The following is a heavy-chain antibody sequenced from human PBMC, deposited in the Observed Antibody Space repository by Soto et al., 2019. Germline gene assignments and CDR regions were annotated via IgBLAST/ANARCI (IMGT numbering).Heavy chain of an antibody. CDR2: ISAYNGNT. Sequence: ASVKVSCKASRYTFTSYGISWVRQAPGQGXEWMGWISAYNGNTNYAQKLQGRVTMTTDTSTSTAYMELRSLRSDDTAVYYCARDILNRAFNYYDSSGYNNWFDPWGQGTLVTVSS. CDR3: ARDILNRAFNYYDSSGYNNWFDP. CDR1: RYTFTSYG. V-gene: IGHV1-18*01. J-gene: IGHJ5*02. D-gene: IGHD3-22*01.